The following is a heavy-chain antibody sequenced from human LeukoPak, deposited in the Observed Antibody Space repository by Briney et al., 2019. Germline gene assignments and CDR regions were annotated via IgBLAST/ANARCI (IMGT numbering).Heavy chain of an antibody. CDR1: GFTFSDYY. D-gene: IGHD7-27*01. V-gene: IGHV3-11*01. J-gene: IGHJ5*02. Sequence: GGSLRLSCAASGFTFSDYYMSWIRQAPGKGLEWLAYISNSGDTRKYADSVTGRFTISRGNAKNSVFLQMNSLRAEDSGVYYCARDVRGRTPLKLGMKWFDPWGQGTRVTVSS. CDR3: ARDVRGRTPLKLGMKWFDP. CDR2: ISNSGDTR.